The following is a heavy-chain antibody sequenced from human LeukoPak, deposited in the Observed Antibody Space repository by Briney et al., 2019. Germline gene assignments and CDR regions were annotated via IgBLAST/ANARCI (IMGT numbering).Heavy chain of an antibody. D-gene: IGHD2-2*01. CDR3: AKESCSTSSCYGIDF. CDR1: GFTFSSYV. V-gene: IGHV3-23*01. Sequence: PGGSLRLSCTVSGFTFSSYVMSWIRQAPDEGLEWVSTICGSGSSTYYAASVKGRFTISKDNSKDTLYLQMNSLRAEDTAVYYCAKESCSTSSCYGIDFWGQGTLVAVS. CDR2: ICGSGSST. J-gene: IGHJ4*02.